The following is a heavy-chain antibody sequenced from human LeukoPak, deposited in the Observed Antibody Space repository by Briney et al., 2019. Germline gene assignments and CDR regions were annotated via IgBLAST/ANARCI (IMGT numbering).Heavy chain of an antibody. Sequence: GGSLRLSCAASGLTSIRYAMSWVRQAPGEGLEWVSSISGGGTTFYADSVKGRFTISRDTSKNTLYLQMNSLRVEDTAIYYCAKAPGGGNWNWGQGTLVTVSS. D-gene: IGHD4-23*01. V-gene: IGHV3-23*01. CDR3: AKAPGGGNWN. CDR2: ISGGGTT. CDR1: GLTSIRYA. J-gene: IGHJ4*02.